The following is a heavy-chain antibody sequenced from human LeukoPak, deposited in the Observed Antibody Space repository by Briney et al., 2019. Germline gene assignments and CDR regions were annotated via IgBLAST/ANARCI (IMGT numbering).Heavy chain of an antibody. Sequence: GGSLRLSFAASGFTFSSYGMHWGRQAPGKGLEWVSFIRYDGSKKYFADSVKGRFTISRDNSKNTLYLQMNTLRAEDTAVYYCAKGDLYVGFDYWGQGTLVTVSS. J-gene: IGHJ4*02. D-gene: IGHD3-16*01. CDR3: AKGDLYVGFDY. CDR1: GFTFSSYG. V-gene: IGHV3-30*02. CDR2: IRYDGSKK.